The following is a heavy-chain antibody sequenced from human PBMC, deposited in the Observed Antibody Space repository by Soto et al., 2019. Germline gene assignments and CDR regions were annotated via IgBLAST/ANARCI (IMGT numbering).Heavy chain of an antibody. CDR2: ISGSGGST. D-gene: IGHD3-9*01. CDR1: GFTFSSYA. J-gene: IGHJ3*02. Sequence: EVQLLESGGGLVQPGGSLRLSCAASGFTFSSYAMSWVRQAPGKGLEWVSAISGSGGSTYYADSVKGRFTISRDHSKNTLYLQMKSLRAEDTAVYYCAKDLSSLYDILTGYYSADAFYIWGQGTMVTVSS. V-gene: IGHV3-23*01. CDR3: AKDLSSLYDILTGYYSADAFYI.